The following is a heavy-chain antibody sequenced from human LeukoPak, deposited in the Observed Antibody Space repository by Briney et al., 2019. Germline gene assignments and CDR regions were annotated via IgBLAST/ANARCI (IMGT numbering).Heavy chain of an antibody. CDR2: INPSGGST. V-gene: IGHV1-46*01. CDR1: GYTFTSYY. J-gene: IGHJ4*02. CDR3: AREYYDFWSGYGY. D-gene: IGHD3-3*01. Sequence: ASVKVSCKASGYTFTSYYIHWVRQAPGQGLEWMGIINPSGGSTNYAQKFQGRVTMTRDTSTSTAYMELRSLRSDDTAIYYCAREYYDFWSGYGYWGQGTLVTVSS.